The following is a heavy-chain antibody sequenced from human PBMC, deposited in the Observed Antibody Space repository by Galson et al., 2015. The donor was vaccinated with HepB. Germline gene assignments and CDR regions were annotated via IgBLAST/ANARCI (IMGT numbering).Heavy chain of an antibody. CDR1: GYTFTSYY. Sequence: SVKVSCKASGYTFTSYYIHWVRQAPGQGLEWMGRINPNSGRTNYAQQLQGRVTMTRDPSISTAYMELSRLRSDDTAVYYCARDGTYSYGQTWFDPWGQGTLVTVSS. CDR2: INPNSGRT. D-gene: IGHD5-18*01. J-gene: IGHJ5*02. V-gene: IGHV1-2*06. CDR3: ARDGTYSYGQTWFDP.